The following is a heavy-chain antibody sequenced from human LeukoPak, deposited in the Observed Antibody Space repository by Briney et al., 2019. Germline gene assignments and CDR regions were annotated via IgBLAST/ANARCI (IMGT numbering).Heavy chain of an antibody. CDR3: ARGPYCSGGMSDGGDCSGWFDP. CDR2: TYYRSKWYN. D-gene: IGHD2-15*01. CDR1: GDSVSSNSAA. J-gene: IGHJ5*02. V-gene: IGHV6-1*01. Sequence: SQTLSLTCAISGDSVSSNSAAWNWIRQSPSRGLEWLGRTYYRSKWYNDYAVSVKSRITINPDTSKNQFSLQLNSVTPEDTAVYYCARGPYCSGGMSDGGDCSGWFDPWGQGTLVTVSS.